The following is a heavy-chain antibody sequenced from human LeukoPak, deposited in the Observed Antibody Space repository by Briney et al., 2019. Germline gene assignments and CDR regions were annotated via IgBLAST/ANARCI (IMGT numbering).Heavy chain of an antibody. Sequence: GGSLRLSCAASDFIFSSYSMTWVRQAPGKGLEWVSFIRSGSTVTYYADSVKGRFTISRDNAKNSLYLQMNSLRVKDTAVYYCARSIAVGGTARFDYWGQGTLVIVSS. CDR3: ARSIAVGGTARFDY. CDR1: DFIFSSYS. D-gene: IGHD6-19*01. J-gene: IGHJ4*02. V-gene: IGHV3-21*01. CDR2: IRSGSTVT.